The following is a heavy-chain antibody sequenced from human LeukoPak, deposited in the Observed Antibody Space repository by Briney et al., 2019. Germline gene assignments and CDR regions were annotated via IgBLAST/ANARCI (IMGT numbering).Heavy chain of an antibody. V-gene: IGHV1-18*01. CDR2: ISAYNGNT. CDR1: GYTFTSYG. CDR3: AAAGTTQFDGTYPRYYFDY. J-gene: IGHJ4*02. D-gene: IGHD1-7*01. Sequence: GASVKVSCKASGYTFTSYGISWVRQAPGQGLEWMGWISAYNGNTNYAQKLQGRVTMTTDTSTSTAYMELRSLRSDDTAVYYCAAAGTTQFDGTYPRYYFDYWGQGTLVTVSS.